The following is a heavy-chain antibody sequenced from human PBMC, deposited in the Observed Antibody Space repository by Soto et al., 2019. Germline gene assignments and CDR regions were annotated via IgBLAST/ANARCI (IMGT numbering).Heavy chain of an antibody. V-gene: IGHV4-59*01. D-gene: IGHD3-22*01. Sequence: SETLSLTCTVSGGSISSYYWSWIRQPPGKGLEWIGYIYYSGSTNYNPSLKSRVTISVDTSKNQFSLKLSSVTAADTAVYYCARDRVPYYDSSGYPDDHDAFDIWGQGTMVTVSS. CDR2: IYYSGST. CDR1: GGSISSYY. CDR3: ARDRVPYYDSSGYPDDHDAFDI. J-gene: IGHJ3*02.